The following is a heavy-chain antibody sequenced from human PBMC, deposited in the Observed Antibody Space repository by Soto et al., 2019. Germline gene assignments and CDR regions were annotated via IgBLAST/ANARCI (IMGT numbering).Heavy chain of an antibody. CDR2: IYYSGTT. CDR1: GGSISSSNYY. D-gene: IGHD7-27*01. CDR3: ARLHWGGEIVPPSREDWLDP. Sequence: QLQLQESGPGLVKPSETLSLTCTVSGGSISSSNYYWGWIRQRPGKGLEWIGSIYYSGTTYYNPSRPRRRTISKDTSTDQFSLKLGSIAAADTAVYYCARLHWGGEIVPPSREDWLDPWGQGILVTVSS. J-gene: IGHJ5*02. V-gene: IGHV4-39*01.